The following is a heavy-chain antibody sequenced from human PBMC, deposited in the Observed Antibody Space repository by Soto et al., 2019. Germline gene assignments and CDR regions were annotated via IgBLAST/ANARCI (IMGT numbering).Heavy chain of an antibody. J-gene: IGHJ6*02. CDR3: ARRGYSSSWYYYYYYGMDV. CDR2: MNPKSGNT. CDR1: GYTFTSYD. D-gene: IGHD6-13*01. Sequence: QVQLVQSGAEVKKPGASVKVSCKASGYTFTSYDINWVRQATGQGLVWMRWMNPKSGNTGYAQKFQGRVTMTRNTSISTAYMELSSLRSEDTAVYYCARRGYSSSWYYYYYYGMDVWGRGTTVTVSS. V-gene: IGHV1-8*01.